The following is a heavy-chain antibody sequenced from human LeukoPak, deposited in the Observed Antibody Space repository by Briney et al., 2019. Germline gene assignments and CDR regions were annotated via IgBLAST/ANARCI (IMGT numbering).Heavy chain of an antibody. CDR2: IIPILGIA. CDR3: ARYCSGGSCYSYFDY. Sequence: SVKVSCKASGGTFSSYTISWVRQAPGQGLEWMGRIIPILGIANYAQKFQGRVTITADKSTSTAYMELSSLRSEDTAVYYCARYCSGGSCYSYFDYWGQGTLVTVSS. CDR1: GGTFSSYT. D-gene: IGHD2-15*01. J-gene: IGHJ4*02. V-gene: IGHV1-69*02.